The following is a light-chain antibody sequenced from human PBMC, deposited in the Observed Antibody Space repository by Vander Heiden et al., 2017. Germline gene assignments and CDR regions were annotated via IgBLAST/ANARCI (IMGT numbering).Light chain of an antibody. CDR3: MKALQNHPTYT. CDR1: QSLLHSNGYNY. CDR2: LGS. J-gene: IGKJ2*01. Sequence: DIVMTQSPLSLPVTPGEPASISCRSSQSLLHSNGYNYLDWYLQKPGQSPQLLIYLGSNRASGVTDRFSGSGEGTDFTLKISRGEAEDVGVYYCMKALQNHPTYTFGQGTKLEIK. V-gene: IGKV2-28*01.